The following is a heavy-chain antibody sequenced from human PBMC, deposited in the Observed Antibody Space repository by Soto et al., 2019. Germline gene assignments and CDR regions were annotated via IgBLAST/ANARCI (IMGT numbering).Heavy chain of an antibody. J-gene: IGHJ6*02. CDR3: TKDGGDIVPMVYSYYYGMDV. Sequence: GGSLRLSCAASGFTFSSYAMSWVRQAPGKGLEWVSAISGSGGSTYYADSVKGRFTISRDNSKNTLYLQMNSLRAEDTAVYDFTKDGGDIVPMVYSYYYGMDVWGQGTTVTVSS. CDR2: ISGSGGST. V-gene: IGHV3-23*01. CDR1: GFTFSSYA. D-gene: IGHD2-8*01.